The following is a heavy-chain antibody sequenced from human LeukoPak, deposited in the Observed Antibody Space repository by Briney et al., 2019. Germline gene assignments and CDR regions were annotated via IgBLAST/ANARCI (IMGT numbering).Heavy chain of an antibody. V-gene: IGHV4-39*01. D-gene: IGHD3-16*02. Sequence: PSETLSLTCTVSGGSISSSSYYWGWIRQPPGKGLEWIGSIYYSGSTYYNPSLKSRVTISVDTSKNQFSLKLSSVTAADTAVYYCARGFGYYDYVWGSYRYRYFDYWGQGTLVTVSS. J-gene: IGHJ4*02. CDR1: GGSISSSSYY. CDR3: ARGFGYYDYVWGSYRYRYFDY. CDR2: IYYSGST.